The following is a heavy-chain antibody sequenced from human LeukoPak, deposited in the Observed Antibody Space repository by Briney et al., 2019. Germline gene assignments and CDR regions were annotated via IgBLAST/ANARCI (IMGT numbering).Heavy chain of an antibody. J-gene: IGHJ4*02. Sequence: PGGSLRLSCAASGFTFSSYAMHWVRQAPGKGLEWVAVISYDGSNKYYADSVKGRFTISRDNAKNSLYLQMNSLRAEDTAVYYCAKDNYHLPIAARRVYFDYWGQGTLVTVSS. V-gene: IGHV3-30-3*01. D-gene: IGHD6-6*01. CDR2: ISYDGSNK. CDR1: GFTFSSYA. CDR3: AKDNYHLPIAARRVYFDY.